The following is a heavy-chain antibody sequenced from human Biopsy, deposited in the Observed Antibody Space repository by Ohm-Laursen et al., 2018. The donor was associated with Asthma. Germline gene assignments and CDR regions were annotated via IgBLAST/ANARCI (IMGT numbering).Heavy chain of an antibody. V-gene: IGHV1-69*13. D-gene: IGHD2-2*01. CDR1: GGTFNTYV. J-gene: IGHJ4*02. CDR3: ARKAGSCISRTCYSLDF. Sequence: SVKVSCKPLGGTFNTYVIGWVRQAPGQGLEWMGGINSVFGTTTYPQKFQDRVTITADDSTSTVYMELSSLRSEDTAVYYCARKAGSCISRTCYSLDFWGQETLVTVSS. CDR2: INSVFGTT.